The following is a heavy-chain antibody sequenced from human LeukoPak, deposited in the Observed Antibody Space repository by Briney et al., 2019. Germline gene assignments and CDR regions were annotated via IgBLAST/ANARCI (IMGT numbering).Heavy chain of an antibody. CDR1: GFTFSSYW. D-gene: IGHD6-13*01. Sequence: GGSLRLSCAASGFTFSSYWMSWVRQAPGKGLGWVANIKQDGSEKYYVDSVKGRFTISRDNAKNSLYLQMNSLRAEDTAVYYCARDGIAAAVAVNSSWGQGTLVTVSS. CDR3: ARDGIAAAVAVNSS. V-gene: IGHV3-7*01. J-gene: IGHJ4*02. CDR2: IKQDGSEK.